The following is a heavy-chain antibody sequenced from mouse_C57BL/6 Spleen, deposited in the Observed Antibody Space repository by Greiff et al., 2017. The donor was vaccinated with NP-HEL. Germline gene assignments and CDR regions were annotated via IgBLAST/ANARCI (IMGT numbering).Heavy chain of an antibody. J-gene: IGHJ2*01. CDR3: ARFYYAPYYFDY. D-gene: IGHD2-1*01. Sequence: QVQLQQSGPELVKPGASVKISCKASGYAFSSSWMHWVKQRPGKGLEWIGRIYPGDGDTNYNGKFKGKATLTADKSSSTAYLQLSSLTSEDSAVYFCARFYYAPYYFDYWGQGTTLTVSS. CDR1: GYAFSSSW. CDR2: IYPGDGDT. V-gene: IGHV1-82*01.